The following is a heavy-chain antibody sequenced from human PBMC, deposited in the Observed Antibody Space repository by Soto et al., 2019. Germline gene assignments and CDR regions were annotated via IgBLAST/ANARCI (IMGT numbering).Heavy chain of an antibody. D-gene: IGHD2-21*02. CDR2: IIPIFGTA. CDR1: GGTFSSYA. V-gene: IGHV1-69*13. J-gene: IGHJ6*02. CDR3: EVVTAIGGYYYGMDV. Sequence: SVKVSCKASGGTFSSYAISWVRQAPGQGLEWMGGIIPIFGTANYAQKFQGRVTITADESTSTAYMEPSSLRSEDTAVYYCEVVTAIGGYYYGMDVWGQGTTVTVSS.